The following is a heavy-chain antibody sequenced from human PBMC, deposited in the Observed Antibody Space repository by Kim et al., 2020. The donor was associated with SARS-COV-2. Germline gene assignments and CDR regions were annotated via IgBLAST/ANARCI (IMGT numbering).Heavy chain of an antibody. D-gene: IGHD3-22*01. CDR2: IIPILGIA. Sequence: SVKVSCKASGGTFSSYAISWVRQAPGQGLEWMGRIIPILGIANYAQKFQGRVTITADKSTSTAYMELSSLRSEDTAVYYCARDPSYYLTAAAFDIWGQGTMVTVSS. CDR3: ARDPSYYLTAAAFDI. V-gene: IGHV1-69*04. CDR1: GGTFSSYA. J-gene: IGHJ3*02.